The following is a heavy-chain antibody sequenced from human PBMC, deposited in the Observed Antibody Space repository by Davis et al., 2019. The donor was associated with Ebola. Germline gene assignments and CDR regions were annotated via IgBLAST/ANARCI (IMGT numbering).Heavy chain of an antibody. V-gene: IGHV3-23*01. CDR1: GFTFSSYA. CDR3: AKPAGDFDY. CDR2: ISASGVST. D-gene: IGHD2-2*01. J-gene: IGHJ4*02. Sequence: GESLKISCAASGFTFSSYAMSWVRQAPGKGLEWVSAISASGVSTYYADSVKGRFTISRDNSKNTLYLQMNSLRAEDTAVYYCAKPAGDFDYWGQGTLVTVSS.